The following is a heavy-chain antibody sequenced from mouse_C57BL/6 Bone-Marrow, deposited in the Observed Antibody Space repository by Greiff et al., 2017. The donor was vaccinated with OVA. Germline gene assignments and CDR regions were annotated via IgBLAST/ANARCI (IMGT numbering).Heavy chain of an antibody. V-gene: IGHV1-59*01. CDR2: IDPSDSYT. CDR3: ARETARGRGWCAY. CDR1: GYTFTSYW. Sequence: VQLQQPGAELVRPGTSVKLSCKASGYTFTSYWMHWVKQRPGQGLEWIGVIDPSDSYTNYNQKFKGKATLTVDTSSSTAYMQLSSLTSEDSAVYNGARETARGRGWCAYWGQGTLVTVSA. D-gene: IGHD3-2*01. J-gene: IGHJ3*01.